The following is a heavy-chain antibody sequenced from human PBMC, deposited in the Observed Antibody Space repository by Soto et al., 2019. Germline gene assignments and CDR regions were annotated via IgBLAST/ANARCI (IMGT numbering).Heavy chain of an antibody. CDR2: IYYSGST. J-gene: IGHJ4*02. Sequence: SETLSLTCTVSGGSISSYYWSWIRQPPGKGLEWIGYIYYSGSTNYNPSLKSRVTISVDTSKNQFSLKLSSVTAADTAVYYCATLAGGYSYGYAREYYFDYWGQGTLVTVSS. CDR1: GGSISSYY. V-gene: IGHV4-59*01. D-gene: IGHD5-18*01. CDR3: ATLAGGYSYGYAREYYFDY.